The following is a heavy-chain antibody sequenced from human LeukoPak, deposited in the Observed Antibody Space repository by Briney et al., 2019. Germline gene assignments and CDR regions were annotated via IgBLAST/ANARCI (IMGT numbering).Heavy chain of an antibody. CDR1: GFTFSSYA. CDR2: ISGGGSRT. Sequence: PGGSLRLSCAASGFTFSSYAMSWVRQAPGKGLDWVSAISGGGSRTYYADSVKGRFTISRDNSKNTLYLQLNSLTAEDTAVYHCARVTEAPYYFDYWGQGTLVTVSS. V-gene: IGHV3-23*01. CDR3: ARVTEAPYYFDY. J-gene: IGHJ4*02.